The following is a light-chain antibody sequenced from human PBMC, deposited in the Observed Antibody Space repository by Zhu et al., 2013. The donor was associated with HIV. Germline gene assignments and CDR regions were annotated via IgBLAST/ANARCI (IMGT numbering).Light chain of an antibody. CDR3: AAWDGSLNVGV. CDR2: RNN. Sequence: QSVLTQSPSASGTPGQRVTISCSGSSSNIGSNYVYWYQQLPGTAPKLLIYRNNQRPSRVPDRFSGSKSGTSASLAISGLQSEDEADYYCAAWDGSLNVGVFGGGTKLTVL. J-gene: IGLJ3*02. V-gene: IGLV1-47*01. CDR1: SSNIGSNY.